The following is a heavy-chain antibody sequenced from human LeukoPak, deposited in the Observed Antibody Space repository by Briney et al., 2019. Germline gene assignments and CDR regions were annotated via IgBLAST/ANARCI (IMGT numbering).Heavy chain of an antibody. CDR2: ISWNSGSI. V-gene: IGHV3-9*01. J-gene: IGHJ4*02. D-gene: IGHD1-26*01. Sequence: GGSLRLSCAASGFTFDDYAMHWVRQAPGKGLEWVSGISWNSGSIGYADSVKGRFTISRDNAKNSLYLQMSSLRAEDTALYYCAKDIGVGATIFDYWGQGTLVTVSS. CDR1: GFTFDDYA. CDR3: AKDIGVGATIFDY.